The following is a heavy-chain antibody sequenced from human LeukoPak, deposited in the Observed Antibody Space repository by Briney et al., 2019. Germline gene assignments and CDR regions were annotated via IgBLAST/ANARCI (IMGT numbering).Heavy chain of an antibody. CDR2: ISGSGGST. D-gene: IGHD3-3*01. J-gene: IGHJ4*02. V-gene: IGHV3-23*01. CDR3: AKASLRFLEWANFDY. Sequence: GGSLRLSCAASGFTFSSYAMSWVRQAPGKGLEWVSAISGSGGSTYYADSVKGRFTISRDNSKNTLYLQMNSLRAEDTAVYYCAKASLRFLEWANFDYWGQGTLVTVSS. CDR1: GFTFSSYA.